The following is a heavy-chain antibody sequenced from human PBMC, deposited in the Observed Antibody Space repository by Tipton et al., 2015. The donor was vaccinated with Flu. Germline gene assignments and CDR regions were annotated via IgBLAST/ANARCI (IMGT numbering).Heavy chain of an antibody. CDR3: ARGVVTVDY. V-gene: IGHV4-59*12. CDR1: GGSISSYY. CDR2: IYYSGST. J-gene: IGHJ4*02. Sequence: TLSLTCTVSGGSISSYYWSWIRQPPGKGLEWIGYIYYSGSTYYNPSLKSRVTISVDTSKNQFSLKLSSVTAADTAVYYCARGVVTVDYWGQGTLVTVSS. D-gene: IGHD4-23*01.